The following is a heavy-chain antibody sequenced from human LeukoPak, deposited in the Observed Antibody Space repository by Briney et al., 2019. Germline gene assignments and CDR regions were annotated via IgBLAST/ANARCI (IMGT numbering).Heavy chain of an antibody. V-gene: IGHV3-33*01. CDR3: ARGGADY. Sequence: GALRLSCAASGFTFSRYGMHWVRQAPGKGLEWVAVIWHDGSNKYYVDSVKGRFTISRDNSKNSLYLQMNSLRAEDTAVYYCARGGADYWGQGTLVTVSS. CDR2: IWHDGSNK. D-gene: IGHD3-16*01. J-gene: IGHJ4*02. CDR1: GFTFSRYG.